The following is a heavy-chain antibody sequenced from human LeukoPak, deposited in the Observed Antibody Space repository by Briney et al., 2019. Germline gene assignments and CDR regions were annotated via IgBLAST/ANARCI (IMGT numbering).Heavy chain of an antibody. CDR3: ASGGYSFFY. V-gene: IGHV3-7*03. CDR1: GLSFSSYW. Sequence: GGSLRLSCAASGLSFSSYWMNWVRQAPGKGLEWVANIKQDGREKYYVDSVKGRFTIYRDNAKNSLYLQMNSMRAEDTAVYYCASGGYSFFYWGQGTLVTVSS. CDR2: IKQDGREK. D-gene: IGHD5-18*01. J-gene: IGHJ4*02.